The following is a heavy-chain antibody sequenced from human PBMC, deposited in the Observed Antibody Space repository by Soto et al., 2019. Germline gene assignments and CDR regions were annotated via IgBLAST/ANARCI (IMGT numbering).Heavy chain of an antibody. CDR2: IYYSGST. Sequence: PSETLSLTCTVSGGSISSYYWSWIRQPPGKGLEWIGYIYYSGSTNYNPSLKSRVTISVDTSKNQFSLKLSSVTAADTAVYYCARVSGVEMATIEGRFDPWGQGTLVTVYS. D-gene: IGHD5-12*01. CDR3: ARVSGVEMATIEGRFDP. V-gene: IGHV4-59*01. CDR1: GGSISSYY. J-gene: IGHJ5*02.